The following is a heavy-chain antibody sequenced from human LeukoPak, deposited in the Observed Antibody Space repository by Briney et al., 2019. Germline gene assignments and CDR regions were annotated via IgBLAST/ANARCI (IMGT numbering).Heavy chain of an antibody. CDR1: GYTFTGYY. CDR2: IKADSGGT. D-gene: IGHD3-22*01. Sequence: ASVKVSCKASGYTFTGYYMHWVRQAPGQGLEWMGWIKADSGGTNYAERFQGRVTMTRDTSISTAYMDLSRLRSDDTAVYHCAASGYPYNAFDIWGQGTMVTVSS. V-gene: IGHV1-2*02. CDR3: AASGYPYNAFDI. J-gene: IGHJ3*02.